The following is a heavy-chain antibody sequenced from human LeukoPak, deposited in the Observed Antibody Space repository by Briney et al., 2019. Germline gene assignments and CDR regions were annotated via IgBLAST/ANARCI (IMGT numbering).Heavy chain of an antibody. D-gene: IGHD5-18*01. V-gene: IGHV3-21*01. CDR3: ARDQDTHQHYYYYYMDV. Sequence: KSGGSLRLSCAASGFTFSSYSMNWVRQAPGKGLEWVSSISSSSSYIYYADSVKGRFTISRDNAKNSLYLQMNSLRAEDTAVYYCARDQDTHQHYYYYYMDVWGKGTTVTVSS. J-gene: IGHJ6*03. CDR1: GFTFSSYS. CDR2: ISSSSSYI.